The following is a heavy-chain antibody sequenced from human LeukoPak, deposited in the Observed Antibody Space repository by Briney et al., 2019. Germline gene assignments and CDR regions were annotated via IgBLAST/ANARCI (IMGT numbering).Heavy chain of an antibody. V-gene: IGHV3-21*01. Sequence: GGSLRLPCAASGFTFSSYSMNWVRQAPGKGLEWVSSISSSSSYIYYADSVKGRFTISRDNAKNSLYLQMNSLRAEDTAVYYCARDRYSPYSSGWDLFDYWGQGTLVTVSS. CDR1: GFTFSSYS. CDR2: ISSSSSYI. CDR3: ARDRYSPYSSGWDLFDY. D-gene: IGHD6-19*01. J-gene: IGHJ4*02.